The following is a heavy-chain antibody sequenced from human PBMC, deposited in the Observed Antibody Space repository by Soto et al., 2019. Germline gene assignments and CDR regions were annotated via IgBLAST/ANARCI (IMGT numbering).Heavy chain of an antibody. CDR1: GYTFTSYG. CDR3: AREGGDSVVVVAEQTDWYFDL. Sequence: QVQLVQSGAEVKKPGASVKVSCKASGYTFTSYGISWVRQAPGQGLEWMGWISAYNGNTKYAQKLQGRVTMTTDTYKSTAYMELGSLSSDDTAVYYCAREGGDSVVVVAEQTDWYFDLWGRGTLVTVSS. J-gene: IGHJ2*01. V-gene: IGHV1-18*01. CDR2: ISAYNGNT. D-gene: IGHD2-15*01.